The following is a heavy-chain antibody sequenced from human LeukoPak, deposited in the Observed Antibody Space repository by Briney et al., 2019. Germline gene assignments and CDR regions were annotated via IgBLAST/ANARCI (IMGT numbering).Heavy chain of an antibody. V-gene: IGHV3-23*01. CDR1: GFTFSSYV. CDR3: AKGGYCSSTSCYVGWFDP. CDR2: ISGGGGST. Sequence: GGSLRLSCAASGFTFSSYVMNWVRQAPGKGLEWVSVISGGGGSTYYADSVKGRFTISRDNSKNTLFLQMNSLRAEDTAVYYCAKGGYCSSTSCYVGWFDPWGQGTLVAVSS. D-gene: IGHD2-2*01. J-gene: IGHJ5*02.